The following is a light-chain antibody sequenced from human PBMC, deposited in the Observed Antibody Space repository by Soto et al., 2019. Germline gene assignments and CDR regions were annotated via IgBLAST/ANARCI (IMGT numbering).Light chain of an antibody. V-gene: IGLV8-61*01. Sequence: QAVVTQEPSFSVSPGGTVTLTCGLNPGSVSTSYYPRWYQQTPGPAPRTLIYSTNTRSSGVPDRFSGSILGNKAALTIAGAEDDDESDYYCVLYMGSGIRVFGTGTKLTVL. J-gene: IGLJ1*01. CDR1: PGSVSTSYY. CDR3: VLYMGSGIRV. CDR2: STN.